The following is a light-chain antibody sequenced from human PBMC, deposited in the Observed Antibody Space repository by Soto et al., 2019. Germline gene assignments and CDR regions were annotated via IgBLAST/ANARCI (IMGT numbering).Light chain of an antibody. V-gene: IGLV2-8*01. J-gene: IGLJ2*01. Sequence: QSALTQPPSASGSPGQSVTISCTGTSSDVGGYNYLSWYQQHPGKAPKLMIYEVSKRPSGVPDRFSGSKSGNTASLTVSGLQAEDEADYYCSSYAGSIYVVFGGGTKLTVL. CDR1: SSDVGGYNY. CDR2: EVS. CDR3: SSYAGSIYVV.